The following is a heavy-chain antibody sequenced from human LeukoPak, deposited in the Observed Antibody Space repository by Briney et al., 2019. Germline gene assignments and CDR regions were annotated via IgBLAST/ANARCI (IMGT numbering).Heavy chain of an antibody. J-gene: IGHJ6*03. V-gene: IGHV4-4*02. D-gene: IGHD1-26*01. CDR3: ARVGGSYYYYYYYMDV. CDR2: IYHSGST. Sequence: PSGTLSLTCAVSGGSISSSNWWSWVRQPPGKGLEWIGEIYHSGSTNYNPSLKSRVTISVDKSKNQFSLKLSSVTAADTAVYYCARVGGSYYYYYYYMDVWGKGTTVTVSS. CDR1: GGSISSSNW.